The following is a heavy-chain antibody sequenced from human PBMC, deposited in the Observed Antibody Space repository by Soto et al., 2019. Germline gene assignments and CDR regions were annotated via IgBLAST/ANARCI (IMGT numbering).Heavy chain of an antibody. CDR2: IKSKTDGGTT. J-gene: IGHJ4*02. CDR1: GFTFSNAW. Sequence: EVQLGESGGGLVKPGVSLRLSCAASGFTFSNAWMSWVRQAPGKGLEWVGRIKSKTDGGTTDYAAPVKGRFTISRDDSKNTLYLQMNSLKTEDTAVYYCTTLVVVVAATSDYWGQGTLVTVSS. V-gene: IGHV3-15*01. CDR3: TTLVVVVAATSDY. D-gene: IGHD2-15*01.